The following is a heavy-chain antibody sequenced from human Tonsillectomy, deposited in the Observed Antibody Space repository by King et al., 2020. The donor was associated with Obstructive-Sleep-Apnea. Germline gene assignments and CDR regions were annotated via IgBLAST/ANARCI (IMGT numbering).Heavy chain of an antibody. CDR3: SRAGLRFGSVVVNYGMDV. CDR1: GFTFSTYD. CDR2: IGSAGDT. Sequence: VQLVESGGGLVQPGGSLRLSCAASGFTFSTYDMHWVRQAKGESPEWVSTIGSAGDTHYAGSVKGRFSISRENAKNAFFLQMNSLRAGDTAVYYCSRAGLRFGSVVVNYGMDVWGQGTTVTVSS. D-gene: IGHD2-15*01. J-gene: IGHJ6*02. V-gene: IGHV3-13*01.